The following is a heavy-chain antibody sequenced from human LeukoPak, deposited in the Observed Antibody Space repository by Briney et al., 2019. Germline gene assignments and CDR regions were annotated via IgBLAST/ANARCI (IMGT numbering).Heavy chain of an antibody. CDR1: GDSISSYY. CDR2: IYYSGST. D-gene: IGHD2-15*01. V-gene: IGHV4-59*08. J-gene: IGHJ3*02. Sequence: SETLSLTCTVPGDSISSYYWSWIRQPPGKGLEWIGYIYYSGSTNYNPSLKSRVTISIDTSKNQFSLKLSSVTAADMAVYYCGRLPHPRGIFDIGGQGTMVTVSA. CDR3: GRLPHPRGIFDI.